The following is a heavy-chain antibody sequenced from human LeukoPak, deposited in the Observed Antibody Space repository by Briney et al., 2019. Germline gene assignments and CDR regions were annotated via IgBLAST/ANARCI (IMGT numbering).Heavy chain of an antibody. J-gene: IGHJ4*02. CDR2: INPNSGGT. D-gene: IGHD4-17*01. CDR3: ARDLGVVSTVTRDY. V-gene: IGHV1-2*02. Sequence: ASVKVSCKTSGYTFTCYYIHWVRQAPGQGLEWMGWINPNSGGTNFAQKFQGSVTMTRDTSTSTVYMELSSLRSEDTAVYYCARDLGVVSTVTRDYWGQGTLVTVSS. CDR1: GYTFTCYY.